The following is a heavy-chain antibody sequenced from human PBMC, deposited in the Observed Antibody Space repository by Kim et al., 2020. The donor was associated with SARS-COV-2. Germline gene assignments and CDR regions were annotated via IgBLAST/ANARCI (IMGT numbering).Heavy chain of an antibody. CDR1: GYSFTSYW. V-gene: IGHV5-51*01. J-gene: IGHJ6*02. Sequence: GESLKISCKGSGYSFTSYWIVWVRQMPGKGLECMGIIYPGDSDTRYSPSFQGQVTISADKSISTAYLQWSSLKASDTAMYYCARRGSWYSGGYYYYGMDVWGQGTTVTVSS. D-gene: IGHD6-13*01. CDR2: IYPGDSDT. CDR3: ARRGSWYSGGYYYYGMDV.